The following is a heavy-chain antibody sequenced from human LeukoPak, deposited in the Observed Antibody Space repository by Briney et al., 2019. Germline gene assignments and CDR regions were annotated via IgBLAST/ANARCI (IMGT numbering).Heavy chain of an antibody. V-gene: IGHV3-48*01. CDR1: GFTFSSYE. CDR2: ISSSSSTI. Sequence: PGGPLRLSCAASGFTFSSYEMNWVRQAPGKGLEWVSYISSSSSTIYYADSVKGRFTISRDNAKNSLYLQMNSLRAGDTAVYYCARDPRYYYDSSGSYFDLWGRGTLVTVSS. J-gene: IGHJ2*01. D-gene: IGHD3-22*01. CDR3: ARDPRYYYDSSGSYFDL.